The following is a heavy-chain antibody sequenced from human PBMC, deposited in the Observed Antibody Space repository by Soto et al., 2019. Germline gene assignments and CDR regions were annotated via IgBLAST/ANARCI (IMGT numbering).Heavy chain of an antibody. J-gene: IGHJ6*03. Sequence: PGGSLRLSCAASGFTFSSYWMSWVRQAPGKGLEWVANIKQDGSEKYYVDSVKGRFTISRDNAKNSLYLQMNSLRAEDTAVYYCAREGYYDFWSGYYSPSYYYYYMDVWAKGPRSPSP. CDR1: GFTFSSYW. CDR3: AREGYYDFWSGYYSPSYYYYYMDV. D-gene: IGHD3-3*01. V-gene: IGHV3-7*01. CDR2: IKQDGSEK.